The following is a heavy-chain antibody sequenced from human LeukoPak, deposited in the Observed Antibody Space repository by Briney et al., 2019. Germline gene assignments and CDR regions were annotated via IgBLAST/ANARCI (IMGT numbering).Heavy chain of an antibody. CDR3: ARADYSSGWYGGAFDY. CDR2: IYYSGST. D-gene: IGHD6-19*01. V-gene: IGHV4-39*01. Sequence: PSETLSLTCTVSGGSISSSIYYWGWLRQPPGKGLEWIGSIYYSGSTYYNPSLKSRVTISVDTSKNQFSLKLSSVTAADTAVYYCARADYSSGWYGGAFDYWGQGTLVTVSS. CDR1: GGSISSSIYY. J-gene: IGHJ4*02.